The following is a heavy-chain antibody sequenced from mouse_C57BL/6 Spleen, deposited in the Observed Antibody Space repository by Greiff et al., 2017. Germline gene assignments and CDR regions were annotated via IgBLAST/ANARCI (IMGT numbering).Heavy chain of an antibody. CDR2: IDPENGDT. CDR3: RWSPGDEDYAMDY. D-gene: IGHD1-1*02. CDR1: GFNIKDDY. Sequence: VQLQQSGAELVRPGASVKLSCTASGFNIKDDYMHWVKQRPEQGLEWIGWIDPENGDTEYASKFQGKATITADTSSNTAYLQLSSLTSEDTAVYYCRWSPGDEDYAMDYWGQGTSVTVSS. J-gene: IGHJ4*01. V-gene: IGHV14-4*01.